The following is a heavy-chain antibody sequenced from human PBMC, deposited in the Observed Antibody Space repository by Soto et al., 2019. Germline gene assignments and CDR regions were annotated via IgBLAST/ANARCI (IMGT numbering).Heavy chain of an antibody. J-gene: IGHJ4*02. CDR3: ATLPPRIVVVVLPIPS. CDR2: IYHTGST. D-gene: IGHD2-15*01. V-gene: IGHV4-4*02. CDR1: GGSISSTNW. Sequence: QVQLQQSGPRLARPSGTLSLTCVVSGGSISSTNWWTWVRQTPGKGLEWIGEIYHTGSTKYNPSLKNRVTISLDKSNNQSSRNLKSVTAADTAVYYCATLPPRIVVVVLPIPSWGQGTLVTVSS.